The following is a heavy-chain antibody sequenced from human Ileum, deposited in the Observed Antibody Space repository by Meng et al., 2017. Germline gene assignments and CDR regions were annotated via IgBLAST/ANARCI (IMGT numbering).Heavy chain of an antibody. CDR1: GYTFSRYS. J-gene: IGHJ1*01. CDR3: ARERGSGGGDLDD. D-gene: IGHD3-16*01. CDR2: ISAYIGSK. V-gene: IGHV1-18*01. Sequence: QVQLVQSGAEVKKPGASVKGSCKTSGYTFSRYSISWVRQAPGTGLGWLGWISAYIGSKNYAQNFQGRVTMTTDPSPNTAYMELRSLRSDDPAVYYCARERGSGGGDLDDWGQGTLVTVSS.